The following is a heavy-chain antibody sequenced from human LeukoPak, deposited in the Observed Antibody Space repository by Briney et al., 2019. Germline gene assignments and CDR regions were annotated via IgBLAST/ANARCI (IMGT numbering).Heavy chain of an antibody. V-gene: IGHV4-59*01. D-gene: IGHD2-15*01. Sequence: PSETLSLTCTVSGGSISSYYWSWIRQPAGKGLEWIGYIYYSGSTNYNPSLKSRVTISVDTSNNQFSLKLSSVTAADTAVYYCARDGYCSGGACYAPINWGQGTLVTVSS. J-gene: IGHJ4*02. CDR3: ARDGYCSGGACYAPIN. CDR1: GGSISSYY. CDR2: IYYSGST.